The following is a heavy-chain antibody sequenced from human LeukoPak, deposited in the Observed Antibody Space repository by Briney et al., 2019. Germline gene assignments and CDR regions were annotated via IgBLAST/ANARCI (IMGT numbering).Heavy chain of an antibody. J-gene: IGHJ4*02. V-gene: IGHV3-74*01. Sequence: PGGSLRLSCAASGFTFSSYWMHWVRQAPGKGLLWVSRINADRSRTNYADSVKGRFTISRDNAKNTVYLQVNSLRTEDTAVYYCARGHVSNGQDYWGQGTLVTVSS. CDR3: ARGHVSNGQDY. D-gene: IGHD1-1*01. CDR1: GFTFSSYW. CDR2: INADRSRT.